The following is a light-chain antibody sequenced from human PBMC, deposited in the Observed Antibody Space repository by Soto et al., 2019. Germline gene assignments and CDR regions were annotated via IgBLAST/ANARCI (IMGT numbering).Light chain of an antibody. V-gene: IGLV2-8*01. J-gene: IGLJ1*01. Sequence: LTQPPSASGSPGQSVTISCTGTSSYVGGYNYVSWYQQHPGKAPKLIIYEVYKRPSGVPDRFSGSKSGNTAALTVSGLQAEDEADYYCSSYVGTNSYVFGTGTKVTDL. CDR1: SSYVGGYNY. CDR3: SSYVGTNSYV. CDR2: EVY.